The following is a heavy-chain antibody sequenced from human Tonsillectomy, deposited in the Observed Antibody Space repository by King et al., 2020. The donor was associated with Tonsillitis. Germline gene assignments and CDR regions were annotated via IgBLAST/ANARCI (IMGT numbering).Heavy chain of an antibody. CDR1: GFTFDDYA. CDR2: ISWNSGSI. Sequence: VQLVESGGGLVQPGRSLRLSCAASGFTFDDYAMHWVRHAPGKGLEWVSGISWNSGSIGYADSVKGRFTISRDNAKNSLYLQMNSLRAEDTALYYCAKDMGGGNWNDPRDYGGQGTLVTVSS. V-gene: IGHV3-9*01. D-gene: IGHD1-20*01. J-gene: IGHJ4*02. CDR3: AKDMGGGNWNDPRDY.